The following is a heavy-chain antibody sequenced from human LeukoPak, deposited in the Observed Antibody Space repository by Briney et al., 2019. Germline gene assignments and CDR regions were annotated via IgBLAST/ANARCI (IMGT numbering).Heavy chain of an antibody. CDR2: INHSGYT. V-gene: IGHV4-34*01. Sequence: SSETLSLTCAVYGESFSGYYWSWIRQPPGKGLEWMGEINHSGYTNYNPSLKSRVTILVDTSKKHFSLNLSSVTAADTAVYYCARLYKWNYGFDYWGQGTLVTVSS. J-gene: IGHJ4*02. CDR1: GESFSGYY. CDR3: ARLYKWNYGFDY. D-gene: IGHD1-7*01.